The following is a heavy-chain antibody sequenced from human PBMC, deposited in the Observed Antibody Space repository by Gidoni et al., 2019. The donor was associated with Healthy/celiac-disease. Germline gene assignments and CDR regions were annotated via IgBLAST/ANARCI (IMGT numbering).Heavy chain of an antibody. CDR3: ARDLGYYYDSSGYSDI. J-gene: IGHJ3*02. V-gene: IGHV3-48*01. CDR2: ISSSSSTI. CDR1: GFTFSSYS. Sequence: EVQLVESGGGLVQPGGSLRLSCAASGFTFSSYSMNWVRQAPGKGLEWVSYISSSSSTIYYADSVKGRFTISRENAKNSLYLQMNSLRAEDTAVYYCARDLGYYYDSSGYSDIWGQGTMVTVSS. D-gene: IGHD3-22*01.